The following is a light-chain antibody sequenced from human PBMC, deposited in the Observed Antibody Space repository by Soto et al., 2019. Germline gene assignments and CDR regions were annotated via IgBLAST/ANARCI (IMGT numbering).Light chain of an antibody. Sequence: QSALTQPASVSGSPGQSITISCTGTSSDVGGYNYVSWYQQHPGKAPKLMIYEVSNRPSGVSNRFSGSKSGNTASLTISGLQAEDEADYYCSSSTTSPTRVFGGGTKLTVL. V-gene: IGLV2-14*01. CDR3: SSSTTSPTRV. CDR2: EVS. CDR1: SSDVGGYNY. J-gene: IGLJ3*02.